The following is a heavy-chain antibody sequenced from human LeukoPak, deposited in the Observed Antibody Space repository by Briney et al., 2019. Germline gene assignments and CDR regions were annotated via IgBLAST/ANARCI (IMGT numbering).Heavy chain of an antibody. Sequence: SETLSLTCAVYGGSFSGYYWSWIRQPPGKGLEWIGYIYYSGSTNYNPSLKSRVTISVDTSKNQFSLKLSSVTAADTAVYYCASATWGPSLDYWGQGTLVTVSS. CDR2: IYYSGST. J-gene: IGHJ4*02. V-gene: IGHV4-59*01. D-gene: IGHD1-26*01. CDR1: GGSFSGYY. CDR3: ASATWGPSLDY.